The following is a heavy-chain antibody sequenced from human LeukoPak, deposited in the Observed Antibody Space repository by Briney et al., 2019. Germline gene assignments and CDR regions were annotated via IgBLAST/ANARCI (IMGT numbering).Heavy chain of an antibody. D-gene: IGHD3-3*01. CDR2: IYYSGST. CDR3: ASRSRGTTFWSGYKDAFDI. J-gene: IGHJ3*02. CDR1: GGSISSSSYY. Sequence: SSETLSLTCTVSGGSISSSSYYWGWIRQPPGKGLEWIGSIYYSGSTYYNPSLKSRVTISVDTSKNQFSLKLSSVTAADTAVYYCASRSRGTTFWSGYKDAFDIWGQGTMVTVSS. V-gene: IGHV4-39*07.